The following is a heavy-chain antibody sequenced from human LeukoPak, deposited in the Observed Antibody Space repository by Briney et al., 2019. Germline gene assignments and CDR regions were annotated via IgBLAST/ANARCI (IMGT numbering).Heavy chain of an antibody. CDR2: INHSGST. J-gene: IGHJ6*03. Sequence: SETLSLTCAVYGGSFSGYYWSWIRQPPGKGLEWIGEINHSGSTNYNPSLKSRVTISVDTSKNQFSLKLSSVTAADTAVYYCARGRRYYYYYMDVWGKGTTVTVSS. CDR3: ARGRRYYYYYMDV. V-gene: IGHV4-34*01. CDR1: GGSFSGYY.